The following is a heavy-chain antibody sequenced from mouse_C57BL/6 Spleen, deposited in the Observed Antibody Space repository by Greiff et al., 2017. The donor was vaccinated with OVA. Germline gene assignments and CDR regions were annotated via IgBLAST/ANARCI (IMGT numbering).Heavy chain of an antibody. CDR3: ARHEVELGHFDY. J-gene: IGHJ2*01. Sequence: VKLMESGAELVKPGASVKLSCKASGYTFTEYTIHWVKQRSGQGLEWIGWFYPGSGSIKYNEKFKDKATLTADKSSSTVYMELSRLTSEDSAVYFCARHEVELGHFDYWGQGTTLTVSS. CDR1: GYTFTEYT. V-gene: IGHV1-62-2*01. CDR2: FYPGSGSI. D-gene: IGHD4-1*01.